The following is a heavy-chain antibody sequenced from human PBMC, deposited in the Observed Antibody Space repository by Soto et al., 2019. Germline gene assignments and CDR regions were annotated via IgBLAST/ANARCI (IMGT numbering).Heavy chain of an antibody. CDR2: IKSKTDGGTT. CDR3: TTRYGSGSSRRVLGEYYYYYYMDV. D-gene: IGHD3-10*01. V-gene: IGHV3-15*01. Sequence: GGSLRLSCAASGFTFSNAWMSWVRQAPGKGLEWVGRIKSKTDGGTTDYAAPVKGRFTISRDDSKNTLYLQMNSLKTEDTAVYYCTTRYGSGSSRRVLGEYYYYYYMDVWGKGTTVTVSS. CDR1: GFTFSNAW. J-gene: IGHJ6*03.